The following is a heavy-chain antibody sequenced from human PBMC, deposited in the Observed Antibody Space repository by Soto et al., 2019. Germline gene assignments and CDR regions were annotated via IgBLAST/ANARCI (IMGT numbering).Heavy chain of an antibody. CDR1: GFTFSTYN. CDR2: ISSTSSFI. Sequence: EVQLVESGGGLVKPGGSLRVSCAASGFTFSTYNMNWVRQAPGKGLEWVSSISSTSSFIYYADSVKGRFTISRDNAKNSRSLHMNSLRAEDTAVYYYARALRYCSGGICYPTPDYVHYWGQGPLVNVSS. J-gene: IGHJ4*02. V-gene: IGHV3-21*01. CDR3: ARALRYCSGGICYPTPDYVHY. D-gene: IGHD2-15*01.